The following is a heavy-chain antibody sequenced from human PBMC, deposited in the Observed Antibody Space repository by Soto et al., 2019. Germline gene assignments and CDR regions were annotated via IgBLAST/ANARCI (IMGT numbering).Heavy chain of an antibody. V-gene: IGHV3-11*06. CDR2: IRGTSSYT. CDR1: GFTFSDYD. J-gene: IGHJ6*02. Sequence: QVQLVESGGGLVKPGGSLRLSCAGSGFTFSDYDMSWIRQAPGKGLEWVSYIRGTSSYTNYADSVKGRFTISRDNAKNSLYLQMNNLTAEDTAVYLCARDARGCSSTRCYRDHFYYGMDVWGQGTTVTVSS. D-gene: IGHD2-2*01. CDR3: ARDARGCSSTRCYRDHFYYGMDV.